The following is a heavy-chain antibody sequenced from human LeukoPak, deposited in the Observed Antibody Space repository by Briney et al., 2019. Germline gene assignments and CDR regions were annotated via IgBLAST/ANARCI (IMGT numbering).Heavy chain of an antibody. Sequence: GGSLRLSCAASGFTFSSYGMHWVRQAPGKGLEWVAVISYDGSNKYYADSVKGRFTISRDNSKNTLYLQMNSLRAEDTAVYYCAKDEEGIAAAGYFDYWGQGTLVTVSS. CDR2: ISYDGSNK. D-gene: IGHD6-13*01. CDR1: GFTFSSYG. CDR3: AKDEEGIAAAGYFDY. V-gene: IGHV3-30*18. J-gene: IGHJ4*02.